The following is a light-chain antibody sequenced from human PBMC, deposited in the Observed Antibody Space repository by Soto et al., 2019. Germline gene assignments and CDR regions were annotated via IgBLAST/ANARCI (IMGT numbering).Light chain of an antibody. CDR3: SSYTSSSIDYV. CDR1: SSDVGGYNY. Sequence: QSALTQPASVSGSPGQSITISCTGTSSDVGGYNYVSWYQQHPGKVPKLMIYEVSNRPSGVSNRFSSSKSGNTASLTISGLQAEDEADYYCSSYTSSSIDYVFGTGTKVAVL. CDR2: EVS. V-gene: IGLV2-14*01. J-gene: IGLJ1*01.